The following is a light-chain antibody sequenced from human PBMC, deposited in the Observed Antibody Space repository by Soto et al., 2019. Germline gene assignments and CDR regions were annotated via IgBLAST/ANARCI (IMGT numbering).Light chain of an antibody. CDR3: ETWDSNSWV. CDR2: LEGSGSY. Sequence: QSVLTQSSSASASLGSSVKLTCTLSSGHSSYIIAWHQQQPGKAPRYLMKLEGSGSYNKGSGVPDRFSGSSSGADRYLTISNLQCGDEADYYCETWDSNSWVFGGGTKLTVL. V-gene: IGLV4-60*02. CDR1: SGHSSYI. J-gene: IGLJ3*02.